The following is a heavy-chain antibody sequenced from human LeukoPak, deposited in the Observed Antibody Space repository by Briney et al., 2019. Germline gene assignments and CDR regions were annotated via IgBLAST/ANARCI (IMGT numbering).Heavy chain of an antibody. CDR1: GGSISSYY. CDR3: ARGYSSGWYNC. V-gene: IGHV4-59*01. CDR2: ISYSGTT. D-gene: IGHD6-19*01. Sequence: SETLSLTCGVSGGSISSYYWSWVRQPPGKGLEWLGYISYSGTTNYNPSLRSRVTISVDTSKNQFSLRLSSVTAADTAVYYCARGYSSGWYNCWGQGTLVTVSS. J-gene: IGHJ4*02.